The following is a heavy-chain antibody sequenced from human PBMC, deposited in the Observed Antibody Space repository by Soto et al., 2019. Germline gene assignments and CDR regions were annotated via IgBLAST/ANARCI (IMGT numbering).Heavy chain of an antibody. CDR1: GDTFTSCD. CDR2: IIPIFGTA. Sequence: SVKVSCKASGDTFTSCDINWVRKAPGQGREWMGWIIPIFGTANYAQKFQARVTITADDSTSTAYMELSSLRSEDTAVYYCARDRGPSSGYYPYWFDPWGQGTLVTVSS. CDR3: ARDRGPSSGYYPYWFDP. J-gene: IGHJ5*02. V-gene: IGHV1-69*13. D-gene: IGHD3-22*01.